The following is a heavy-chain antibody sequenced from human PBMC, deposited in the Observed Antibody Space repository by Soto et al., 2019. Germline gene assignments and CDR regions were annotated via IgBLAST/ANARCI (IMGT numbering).Heavy chain of an antibody. CDR2: INHSGST. CDR3: ARHGESEGYSYGFDSYFDY. Sequence: SETLSLTCAVYGGSFSGYYWSRIRQPPGKGLEWIGEINHSGSTNYNPSLKSRVTISVDTSKNQFSLKLSSVTAADTAVYYCARHGESEGYSYGFDSYFDYWGQGTLVTVSS. J-gene: IGHJ4*02. CDR1: GGSFSGYY. D-gene: IGHD5-18*01. V-gene: IGHV4-34*01.